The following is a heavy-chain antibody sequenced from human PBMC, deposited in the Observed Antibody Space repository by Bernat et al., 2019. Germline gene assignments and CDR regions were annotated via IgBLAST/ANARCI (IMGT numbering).Heavy chain of an antibody. CDR3: ARGYSAFDY. V-gene: IGHV4-59*01. J-gene: IGHJ4*02. Sequence: QVQLQESGPGLVKPSETLSLTCTVSGGSISSYYWSWIRQPPGKGLEWIGYIYYSGSTNYNPSLKSRVTISVDTSKNQFSLRLSSVTAADTAVYYGARGYSAFDYWGEGTLVTVSS. D-gene: IGHD5-18*01. CDR1: GGSISSYY. CDR2: IYYSGST.